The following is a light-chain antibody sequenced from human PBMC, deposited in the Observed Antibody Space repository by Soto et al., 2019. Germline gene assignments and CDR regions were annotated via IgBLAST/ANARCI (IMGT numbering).Light chain of an antibody. Sequence: EIVMTQSPATLSVSPGERATLSCRASQSVGSDLAWYQQKPGQAPRLVIYGASSRATGIPDRISGSGSGTDFTLTISRLEPEDFAVYYCQQYGSSPITFGQGTRLEIK. CDR2: GAS. CDR1: QSVGSD. J-gene: IGKJ5*01. CDR3: QQYGSSPIT. V-gene: IGKV3-20*01.